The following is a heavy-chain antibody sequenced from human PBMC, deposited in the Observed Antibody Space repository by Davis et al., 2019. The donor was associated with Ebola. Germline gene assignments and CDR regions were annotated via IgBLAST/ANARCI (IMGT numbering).Heavy chain of an antibody. CDR3: AILSCAGGSCANWLDA. CDR1: GYSFPNYW. D-gene: IGHD2-15*01. CDR2: IYPGDSDT. Sequence: GESLKISCKGSGYSFPNYWTAWVRQMPGKGLEWMGIIYPGDSDTRYSPSFQGQVTISADKSNRAAYLQWSSLMASETAMYFCAILSCAGGSCANWLDAWGQGTLVTVSS. J-gene: IGHJ5*02. V-gene: IGHV5-51*01.